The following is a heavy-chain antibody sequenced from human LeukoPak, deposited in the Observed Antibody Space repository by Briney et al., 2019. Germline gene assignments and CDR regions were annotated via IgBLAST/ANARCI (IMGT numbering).Heavy chain of an antibody. D-gene: IGHD6-13*01. J-gene: IGHJ3*02. CDR2: ISYDGSNK. CDR3: AKGLGIAAAGALWAFDI. V-gene: IGHV3-30*18. CDR1: GFTFSSYG. Sequence: PGGSLRLSCAASGFTFSSYGMHWVRQAPGKGLEWVAVISYDGSNKYYADSVKGRFTISRDNSKNTLYLQMNGLRAEDTAVYYCAKGLGIAAAGALWAFDIWGQGTMVTVSS.